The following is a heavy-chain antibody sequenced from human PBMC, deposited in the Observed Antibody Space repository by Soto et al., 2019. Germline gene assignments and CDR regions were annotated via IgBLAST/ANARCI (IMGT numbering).Heavy chain of an antibody. CDR1: GFPLCRYA. CDR2: ISGSGGST. Sequence: PGGALRLSCAASGFPLCRYAMRWGRPAPGKGLEWVSAISGSGGSTYYADSVKGRFTISRDDSQNTLYLQMNSLRGEDTAVYYCTRLFATYYYYIDVWGNGTTVTVSS. V-gene: IGHV3-23*01. CDR3: TRLFATYYYYIDV. J-gene: IGHJ6*03.